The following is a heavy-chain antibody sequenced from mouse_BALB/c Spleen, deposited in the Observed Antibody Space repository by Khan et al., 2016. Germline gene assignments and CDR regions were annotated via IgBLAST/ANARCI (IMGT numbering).Heavy chain of an antibody. Sequence: QIQLVQSGPELRKPGETVKISCKASGYIFTSYGMIWVKQAPGEGLKWMGWINTNTGEPTYAEKFKGRFAFSLETSASIAYLQINDLKNEDTATYFCAIYGNYAVDYWGQGTAVTVSS. V-gene: IGHV9-3*02. D-gene: IGHD2-1*01. CDR2: INTNTGEP. J-gene: IGHJ4*01. CDR3: AIYGNYAVDY. CDR1: GYIFTSYG.